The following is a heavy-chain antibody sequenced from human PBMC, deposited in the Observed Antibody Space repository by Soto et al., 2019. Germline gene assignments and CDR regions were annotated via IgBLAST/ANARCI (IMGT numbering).Heavy chain of an antibody. CDR3: ERDFYGGYTYGTGDY. J-gene: IGHJ4*02. V-gene: IGHV3-7*01. CDR2: IHGDGGKI. D-gene: IGHD5-18*01. CDR1: GFMFSAYW. Sequence: PGGSLRLSCAASGFMFSAYWMSWVRQAPGKGLEWVANIHGDGGKIYYVDSVKGRFTISRDNAKRSLYLQMNSLRAEDTAVYYCERDFYGGYTYGTGDYWGQGALVPVSS.